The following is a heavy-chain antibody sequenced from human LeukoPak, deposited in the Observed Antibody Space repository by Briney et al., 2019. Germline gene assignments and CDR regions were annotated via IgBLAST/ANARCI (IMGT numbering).Heavy chain of an antibody. CDR3: ARNPYDILTGFYKNPGGFDF. D-gene: IGHD3-9*01. CDR1: GGSISSYY. J-gene: IGHJ4*02. CDR2: IKQDGSEE. Sequence: ETLSLTCTVSGGSISSYYWSWIRQPPGKGLEWVANIKQDGSEENYVDSVRGRFTISRDNAKKSLYLQMNSLRAEDTAVYYCARNPYDILTGFYKNPGGFDFWGQGTLVTVSS. V-gene: IGHV3-7*01.